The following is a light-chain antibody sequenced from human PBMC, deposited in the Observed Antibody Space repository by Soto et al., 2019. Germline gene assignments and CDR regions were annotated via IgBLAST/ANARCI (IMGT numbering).Light chain of an antibody. CDR1: QTISTY. CDR3: QHYNSYSEA. J-gene: IGKJ1*01. Sequence: IQMTQSPSSLSASVGDRVTITCRASQTISTYLIWYQQKAGKAPKVLIYKASTLKSGVPSRFSGSGSGTEFTPTISSLQPDDFATYYCQHYNSYSEAFGQGTKVDIK. V-gene: IGKV1-5*03. CDR2: KAS.